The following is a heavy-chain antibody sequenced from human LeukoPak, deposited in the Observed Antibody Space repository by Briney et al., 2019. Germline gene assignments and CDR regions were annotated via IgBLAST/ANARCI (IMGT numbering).Heavy chain of an antibody. J-gene: IGHJ6*02. CDR2: INPHSGTT. Sequence: ASVKVSCKASRSAFTTYDINWVRQATGQGLEWMGWINPHSGTTDYAQKFQGRVTMTTDASTTTAYMELRSLRSDDTAVYYCVREVTMVRGVITFYHYNGMDVWGQGTAVTVSS. CDR1: RSAFTTYD. D-gene: IGHD3-10*01. V-gene: IGHV1-8*01. CDR3: VREVTMVRGVITFYHYNGMDV.